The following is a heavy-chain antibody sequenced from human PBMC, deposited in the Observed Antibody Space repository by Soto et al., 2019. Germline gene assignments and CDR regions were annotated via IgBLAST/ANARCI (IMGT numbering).Heavy chain of an antibody. J-gene: IGHJ5*01. V-gene: IGHV3-48*03. CDR2: ISGSISTI. D-gene: IGHD2-2*01. Sequence: PGGSLRLSCVASGFAFSSYEMNWVRQAPGKGLEWVSYISGSISTIYYADSVKGRVTISRDNAKNSLYLQMNSLRVEDTAVYYCARDWGTSGWFDSWGQGSLVTVSS. CDR3: ARDWGTSGWFDS. CDR1: GFAFSSYE.